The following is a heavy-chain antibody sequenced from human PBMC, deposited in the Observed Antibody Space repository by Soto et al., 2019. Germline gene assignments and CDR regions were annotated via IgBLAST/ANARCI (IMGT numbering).Heavy chain of an antibody. CDR3: ASLHAPDYYDSSGYNYFDY. J-gene: IGHJ4*02. CDR2: IYHSGST. CDR1: GGSISSSNW. D-gene: IGHD3-22*01. Sequence: PSETLSLTCAVSGGSISSSNWWSWVRQPPGKGLEWIGEIYHSGSTNYNPSLKSRVTISVDKSKNQFSLKLSSVTAADTAVYYCASLHAPDYYDSSGYNYFDYWGQGTLVTVSS. V-gene: IGHV4-4*02.